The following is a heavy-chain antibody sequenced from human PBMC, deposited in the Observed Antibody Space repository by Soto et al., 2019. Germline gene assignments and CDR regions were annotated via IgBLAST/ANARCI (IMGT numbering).Heavy chain of an antibody. D-gene: IGHD3-10*01. CDR2: IYYSGHT. V-gene: IGHV4-39*01. J-gene: IGHJ5*02. CDR3: AMSLWFGNTPNWFDP. CDR1: GGSISSSSYY. Sequence: SETLSLTCNVSGGSISSSSYYWGWIRQPPGKGLEWIASIYYSGHTYYNPSLKSRVTISVDTSKNQFSLKQSSVTAADTAVYYCAMSLWFGNTPNWFDPWGQGTLVTVSS.